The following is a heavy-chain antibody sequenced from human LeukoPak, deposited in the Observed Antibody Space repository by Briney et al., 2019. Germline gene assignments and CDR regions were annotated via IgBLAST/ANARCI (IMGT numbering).Heavy chain of an antibody. CDR3: AKHFRIAAAANYYYYGMDV. D-gene: IGHD6-13*01. CDR2: IIPIFGTA. CDR1: GGTFSSYA. V-gene: IGHV1-69*06. Sequence: VASVKVSCKASGGTFSSYAISWVRQAPGQGLEWMGGIIPIFGTANYAQKFQGRVTITADKSTSTAYMELSSLRSEDTAVYYCAKHFRIAAAANYYYYGMDVWGQGTTVTVSS. J-gene: IGHJ6*02.